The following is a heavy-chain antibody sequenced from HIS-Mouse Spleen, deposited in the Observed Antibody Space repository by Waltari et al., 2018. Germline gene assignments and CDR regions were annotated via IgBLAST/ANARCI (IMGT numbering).Heavy chain of an antibody. CDR1: GFTFSSYE. CDR2: IGTAGEK. CDR3: ARGYSNYVPYFDY. Sequence: EVQLVESGGGLVQPGGSLRLSCAASGFTFSSYEMPWVRQAKGKGRGGVSAIGTAGEKYYPGSVKGRFTISRENAKNSLYLQMNSLGAGDTAVYYCARGYSNYVPYFDYWGQGTLVTVSS. V-gene: IGHV3-13*01. J-gene: IGHJ4*02. D-gene: IGHD4-4*01.